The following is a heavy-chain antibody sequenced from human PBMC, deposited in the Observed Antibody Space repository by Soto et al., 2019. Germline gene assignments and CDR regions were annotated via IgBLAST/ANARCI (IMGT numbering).Heavy chain of an antibody. J-gene: IGHJ5*02. Sequence: QVQLQESRPGLVKPSGTLSLTCTVSGASISSSNWWSWVRQPPGKGLEWIGEVYHSGSTKYNPSLKSRVTMSVDKSKNQLTLNLSSVTAADTAVYFCASSNNYNWFDPWGQGTLVTVSS. CDR1: GASISSSNW. CDR3: ASSNNYNWFDP. D-gene: IGHD1-20*01. CDR2: VYHSGST. V-gene: IGHV4-4*02.